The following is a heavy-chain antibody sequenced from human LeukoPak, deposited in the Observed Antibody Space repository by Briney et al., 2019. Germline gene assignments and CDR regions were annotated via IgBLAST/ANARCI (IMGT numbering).Heavy chain of an antibody. D-gene: IGHD3-22*01. CDR2: IYYSGST. Sequence: SETLSLTCTVSGGSISMSSYLWGWIRQPPGKGLEWIGSIYYSGSTYYNPSLKSRVTVSLDKSKNQFSLKLSSVTAADTAVYYCASYSEDSSGLWFDPWGQGTLVTVSS. CDR3: ASYSEDSSGLWFDP. J-gene: IGHJ5*02. CDR1: GGSISMSSYL. V-gene: IGHV4-39*07.